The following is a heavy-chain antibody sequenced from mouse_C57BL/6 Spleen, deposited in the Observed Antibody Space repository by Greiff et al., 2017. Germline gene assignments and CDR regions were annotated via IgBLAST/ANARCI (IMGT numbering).Heavy chain of an antibody. D-gene: IGHD1-1*01. CDR2: IYPGGGYT. CDR3: ARGDREFYYGRSPYFDY. CDR1: GYTFTNYW. V-gene: IGHV1-63*01. Sequence: QVQLQQSGAELVRPGTSVKMSCKASGYTFTNYWIGWAKQRPGHGLEWIGDIYPGGGYTNYNEKFKGKATLTADKSSSTAYMQFSSLTSEDSAICYCARGDREFYYGRSPYFDYWGQGTTLTVSS. J-gene: IGHJ2*01.